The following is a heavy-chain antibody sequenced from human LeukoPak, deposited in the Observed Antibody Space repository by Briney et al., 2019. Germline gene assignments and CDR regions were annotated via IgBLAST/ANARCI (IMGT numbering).Heavy chain of an antibody. CDR2: ISYDGSNK. V-gene: IGHV3-30-3*01. D-gene: IGHD4-11*01. Sequence: GSLRLSCAASGFTFSSYAMHWVRQAPGKGLEWVAVISYDGSNKYYADSVKGRFTISRDNSKNTLYLQMNSLRAEDTAVYYCAKAGYSNHHYYYYMDVWGKGTTVIVSS. J-gene: IGHJ6*03. CDR1: GFTFSSYA. CDR3: AKAGYSNHHYYYYMDV.